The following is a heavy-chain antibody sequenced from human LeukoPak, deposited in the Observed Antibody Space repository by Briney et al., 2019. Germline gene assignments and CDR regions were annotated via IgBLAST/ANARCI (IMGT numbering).Heavy chain of an antibody. CDR3: ARDPNGDYIGTFDM. D-gene: IGHD4-17*01. V-gene: IGHV3-30*02. CDR2: IRFDGTKT. J-gene: IGHJ3*02. CDR1: EFLISSYG. Sequence: GGSLRLSCAASEFLISSYGMHWVRQAPGKALEWVSLIRFDGTKTYYADSVRGRFTISRDNSKNTLYLQMNSLRVEDTAVYFCARDPNGDYIGTFDMWGRGTMVSVSS.